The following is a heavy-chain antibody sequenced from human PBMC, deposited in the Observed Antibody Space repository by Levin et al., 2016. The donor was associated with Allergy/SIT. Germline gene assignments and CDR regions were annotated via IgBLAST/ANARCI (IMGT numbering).Heavy chain of an antibody. Sequence: SETLSLTCTVSGASVSSGSYYWSWIRQPAGKGLEWIGRIYTSGSTNYNPSLKSRVTISVDTSKNQVSLKLTSVTAADTAVYYCARLFGSGWPNYYKYGMDVWGQRDLPVTVSS. J-gene: IGHJ6*02. V-gene: IGHV4-61*02. CDR1: GASVSSGSYY. D-gene: IGHD6-19*01. CDR2: IYTSGST. CDR3: ARLFGSGWPNYYKYGMDV.